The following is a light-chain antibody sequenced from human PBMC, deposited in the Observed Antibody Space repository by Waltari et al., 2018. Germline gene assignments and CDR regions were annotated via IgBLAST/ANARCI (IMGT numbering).Light chain of an antibody. CDR1: QSVSSY. Sequence: EIVLTQSPATLSLSTGDRATLSCRASQSVSSYLAWDQQKPGQAPRLLIYDASNRATGIPAMFSGSGSGTDFTLTISSLEPEDFAVYYCQQRSNWPLTFGGGTKVEIK. CDR2: DAS. CDR3: QQRSNWPLT. V-gene: IGKV3-11*01. J-gene: IGKJ4*01.